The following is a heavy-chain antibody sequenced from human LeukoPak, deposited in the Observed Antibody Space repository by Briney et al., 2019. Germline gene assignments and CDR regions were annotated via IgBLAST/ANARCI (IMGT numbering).Heavy chain of an antibody. CDR1: GYTFTVYY. V-gene: IGHV1-2*02. CDR3: ARVVPVGVTGLNYFDY. D-gene: IGHD2-21*02. J-gene: IGHJ4*02. CDR2: INPNSGGT. Sequence: GASVTVSCKASGYTFTVYYMHWVRQAPGQGLEWMGWINPNSGGTNYAQKFQGRVTMTRDTSISTAYMELSRLRSDDTAVYYCARVVPVGVTGLNYFDYWGQGTLVTVSS.